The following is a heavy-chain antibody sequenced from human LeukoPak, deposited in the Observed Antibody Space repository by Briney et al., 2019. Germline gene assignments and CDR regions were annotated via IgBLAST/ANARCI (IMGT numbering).Heavy chain of an antibody. CDR1: GYTFTSYG. CDR2: ISAYNGNT. Sequence: ASVKVSCKASGYTFTSYGISWVRQAPGQGLEWMGWISAYNGNTNYAQKLQGRVTMTTDTSTSTAYMELRSLRSDDTAVYYCAKGDQGGGSYWRFFDYWGQGTLVTVSS. D-gene: IGHD1-26*01. V-gene: IGHV1-18*01. J-gene: IGHJ4*02. CDR3: AKGDQGGGSYWRFFDY.